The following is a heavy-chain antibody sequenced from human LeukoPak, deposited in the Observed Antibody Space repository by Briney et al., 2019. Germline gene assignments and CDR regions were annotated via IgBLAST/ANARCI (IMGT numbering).Heavy chain of an antibody. CDR3: ATYRQVLLPFES. D-gene: IGHD2-8*02. CDR2: IFPSGGEI. CDR1: GFTFSNYA. J-gene: IGHJ4*02. V-gene: IGHV3-23*01. Sequence: GGSLRLSCAASGFTFSNYAMSWVRQPPGKGLEWVSSIFPSGGEIHYADSVRGRFTISRDNSKSTLSLQMNSLRAEDTAIYYCATYRQVLLPFESWGQGTLVTVSS.